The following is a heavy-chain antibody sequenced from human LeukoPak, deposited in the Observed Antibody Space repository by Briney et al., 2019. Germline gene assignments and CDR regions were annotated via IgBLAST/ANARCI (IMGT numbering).Heavy chain of an antibody. CDR2: INHSGST. J-gene: IGHJ4*02. CDR1: GGSFSGYY. D-gene: IGHD3-10*01. CDR3: ARVKYYYGSGSYYFDY. V-gene: IGHV4-34*01. Sequence: SETLSLTCAVYGGSFSGYYWSWIRQPPGKGLEWIGEINHSGSTNYNPSLKSRVTISVDTSKNQFSLKLSSVTAADTAVYYCARVKYYYGSGSYYFDYWGQGTLVTVSS.